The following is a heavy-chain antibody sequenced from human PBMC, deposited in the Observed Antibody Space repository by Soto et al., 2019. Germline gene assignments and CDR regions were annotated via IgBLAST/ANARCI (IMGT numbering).Heavy chain of an antibody. CDR3: AKLGSGWYGIGGYYYGMDI. Sequence: GGSLRLSCAASGFTFSNYVMSWVRQAPGKGLEWVSLISGSSGSIYYADSVKGRFTISRDNSKSTLYLQMNSLRAEDTAVYYCAKLGSGWYGIGGYYYGMDIWGQGTTVTV. CDR2: ISGSSGSI. D-gene: IGHD6-19*01. J-gene: IGHJ6*02. CDR1: GFTFSNYV. V-gene: IGHV3-23*01.